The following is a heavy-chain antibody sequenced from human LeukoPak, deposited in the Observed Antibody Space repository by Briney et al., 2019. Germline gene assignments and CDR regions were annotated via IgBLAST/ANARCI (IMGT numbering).Heavy chain of an antibody. V-gene: IGHV3-15*01. D-gene: IGHD5-24*01. Sequence: GGSLGLSCAASGFTFSNAWMSWVRQAPGKGLEWVGRIKSKTDGGTTDYAAPVKGRFTISRDDSKNTLYLQMNSLKTEDTAVYYCTEMTTSTRYYYYGMDVWGQGTTVTVSS. J-gene: IGHJ6*02. CDR3: TEMTTSTRYYYYGMDV. CDR2: IKSKTDGGTT. CDR1: GFTFSNAW.